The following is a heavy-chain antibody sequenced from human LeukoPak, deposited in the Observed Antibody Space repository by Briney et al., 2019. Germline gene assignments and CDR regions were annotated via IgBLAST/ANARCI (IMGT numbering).Heavy chain of an antibody. CDR1: GGSFSGYY. D-gene: IGHD4-17*01. J-gene: IGHJ6*03. Sequence: PSETLSLTCAVYGGSFSGYYWSWIRQPPGKGLEWIGEINHSGSTNYNPSLKSRVTISVDTSKNQFSLKLSSVTAADTAVYYCARGYGDYGFGYYYYYMDVWGKGTTVTISS. CDR3: ARGYGDYGFGYYYYYMDV. CDR2: INHSGST. V-gene: IGHV4-34*01.